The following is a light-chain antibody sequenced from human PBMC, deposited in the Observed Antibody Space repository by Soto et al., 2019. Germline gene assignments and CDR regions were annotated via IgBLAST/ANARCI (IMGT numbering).Light chain of an antibody. CDR2: EVT. CDR1: NSDVGRYDY. CDR3: TSYTSSSTQV. Sequence: VLAQPGSVSGSPGRSITISCTGTNSDVGRYDYVSWYQQHPGTAPTLIIFEVTNRPSGVSYRFSGSKSGNTASLTISGLQAEDEADYYCTSYTSSSTQVFGTGTKGTVL. J-gene: IGLJ1*01. V-gene: IGLV2-14*01.